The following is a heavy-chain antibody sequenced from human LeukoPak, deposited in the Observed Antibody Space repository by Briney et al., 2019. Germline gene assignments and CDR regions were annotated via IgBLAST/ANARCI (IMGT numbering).Heavy chain of an antibody. J-gene: IGHJ4*02. D-gene: IGHD3-22*01. V-gene: IGHV3-23*01. CDR2: ISGSGGST. CDR1: GFTFSSYG. Sequence: GGSLRLSCAASGFTFSSYGMSWVRQAPGKGLEWVSAISGSGGSTYYADSVKGRFTISRDTSKNTLYLQMNSLRAEDTAVYYCAKVYDSSDYYYVRTYYFDYWGRGTLVTVSS. CDR3: AKVYDSSDYYYVRTYYFDY.